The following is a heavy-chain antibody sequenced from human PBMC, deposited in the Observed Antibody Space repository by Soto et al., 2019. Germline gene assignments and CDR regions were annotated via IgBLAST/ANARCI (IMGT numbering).Heavy chain of an antibody. V-gene: IGHV1-2*02. D-gene: IGHD3-22*01. CDR3: ARDYYDSSGMGDWFDP. CDR1: GYTFTGYY. CDR2: INPNSGGT. J-gene: IGHJ5*02. Sequence: QVQLVQSGAEVKKPGASVKVSCKASGYTFTGYYMHWVRQAPGQGLEWMGWINPNSGGTNYAQKFQGRVTMTRDTSISXXYMELSRLRSDDTAVYYCARDYYDSSGMGDWFDPWGQGTLVTVSS.